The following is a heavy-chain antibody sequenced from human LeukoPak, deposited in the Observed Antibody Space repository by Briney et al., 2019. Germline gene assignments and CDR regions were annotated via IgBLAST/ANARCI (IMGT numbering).Heavy chain of an antibody. D-gene: IGHD4-17*01. CDR2: ISSSSSYI. V-gene: IGHV3-21*01. CDR3: ARDRYGDYGHDY. CDR1: GFTFSSYN. Sequence: NSGRSLRLSCAASGFTFSSYNMNWVRQAPGKGLEWVSSISSSSSYIYYADSVKGRFTISRDNAKNSLYLQMNSLRAEDTAVYYCARDRYGDYGHDYWGQGTLVTVSS. J-gene: IGHJ4*02.